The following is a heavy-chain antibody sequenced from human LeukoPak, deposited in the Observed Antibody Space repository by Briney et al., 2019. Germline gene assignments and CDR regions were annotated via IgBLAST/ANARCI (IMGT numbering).Heavy chain of an antibody. Sequence: GGSLRLSCAASGFTFSSYWMHWVRQAPGKGLVWVSRISYDGGDPSYADSVKSRFTISRDNAKNTLYLQMNSLTAEDTAVYYCARGYSSRLYNWLDPWGQGTLVTVSS. CDR3: ARGYSSRLYNWLDP. J-gene: IGHJ5*02. CDR1: GFTFSSYW. CDR2: ISYDGGDP. D-gene: IGHD6-13*01. V-gene: IGHV3-74*01.